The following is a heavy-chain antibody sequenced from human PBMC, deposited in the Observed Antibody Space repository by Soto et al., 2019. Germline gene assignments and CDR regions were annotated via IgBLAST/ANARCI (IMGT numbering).Heavy chain of an antibody. J-gene: IGHJ4*02. V-gene: IGHV1-8*01. CDR1: GYTFTSYD. CDR2: MNPNSGNT. D-gene: IGHD3-3*01. CDR3: ARGADFWSGYCGDY. Sequence: QVQLVQSGAEVKKPGASVKVSCKASGYTFTSYDINWVRQATGQGLEWMGWMNPNSGNTGYAQKLQVRVTLTRNTSISTAYMELSSLRSEDAAVYCGARGADFWSGYCGDYWGQGTLVTVSS.